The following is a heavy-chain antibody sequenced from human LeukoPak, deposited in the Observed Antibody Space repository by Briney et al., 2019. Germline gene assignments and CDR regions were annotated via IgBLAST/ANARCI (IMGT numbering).Heavy chain of an antibody. Sequence: PGGSLRLSCAASGFTFSSYTMNWVRRAPGKGLEWVSFISTSSSYIYYADSVKGRFTISRDNAKNSLYLQMNSLRAEDTAVYYCARDSNRGYDFWSGYTNWFDPWGQGTLVTVSS. V-gene: IGHV3-21*01. D-gene: IGHD3-3*01. CDR3: ARDSNRGYDFWSGYTNWFDP. J-gene: IGHJ5*02. CDR2: ISTSSSYI. CDR1: GFTFSSYT.